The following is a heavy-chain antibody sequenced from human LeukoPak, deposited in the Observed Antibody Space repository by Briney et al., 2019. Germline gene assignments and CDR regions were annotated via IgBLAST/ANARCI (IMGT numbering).Heavy chain of an antibody. J-gene: IGHJ4*02. CDR3: ARGRGSWYGVYFDY. CDR1: GFTFTDYW. Sequence: GGSLRLSCAASGFTFTDYWMSWVRQAPGKGPEWVANIKRDGSEKYYVDSVKGRFTISRDNAKNSLYLQMNSLRTEDTAVYYCARGRGSWYGVYFDYWGQGTLVTVSS. V-gene: IGHV3-7*01. D-gene: IGHD6-13*01. CDR2: IKRDGSEK.